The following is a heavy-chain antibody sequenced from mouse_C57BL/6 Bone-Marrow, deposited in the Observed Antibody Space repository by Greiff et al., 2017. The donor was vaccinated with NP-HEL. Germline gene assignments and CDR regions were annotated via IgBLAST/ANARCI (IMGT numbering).Heavy chain of an antibody. CDR1: GYTFTDYY. Sequence: VQLQQSGPELVKPGASVKISCKASGYTFTDYYMNWVKQSHGKSLEWIGDINPNNGGTSYNQKFKGKATLTVDKSSSTAYMELRSLTSEDSAVYYCARRKLLRYFDYWGQGTTLTVSS. CDR3: ARRKLLRYFDY. D-gene: IGHD1-1*01. J-gene: IGHJ2*01. CDR2: INPNNGGT. V-gene: IGHV1-26*01.